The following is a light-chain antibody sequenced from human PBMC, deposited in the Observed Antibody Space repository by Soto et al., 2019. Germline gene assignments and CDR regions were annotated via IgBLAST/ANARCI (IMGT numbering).Light chain of an antibody. CDR3: CSYAGSSTYV. V-gene: IGLV2-11*01. J-gene: IGLJ1*01. CDR1: SSDVGGYNK. CDR2: DVS. Sequence: QWAPCPPGAVRRSRGQSGTISSTLTSSDVGGYNKVSSYQPHPGKAPNFMIYDVSKLPSWVPDRFSCSNSGSMPSLTISGLQAEDEADHYCCSYAGSSTYVFGTGTKVTVL.